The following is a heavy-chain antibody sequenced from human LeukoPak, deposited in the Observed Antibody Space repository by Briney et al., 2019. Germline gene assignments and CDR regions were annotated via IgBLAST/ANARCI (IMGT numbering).Heavy chain of an antibody. CDR2: IKRISDGGTT. V-gene: IGHV3-15*01. CDR1: GFTFSNAW. J-gene: IGHJ5*02. CDR3: ITDWIRDVGRLDP. Sequence: GGSLRLSCAVSGFTFSNAWMSWVRQAPGKGLEWVGRIKRISDGGTTDYAAPVKGRFAISRDDSKNTLYLQMNSLKTEDTAVYYCITDWIRDVGRLDPWGQGTLVTVSS. D-gene: IGHD3-10*01.